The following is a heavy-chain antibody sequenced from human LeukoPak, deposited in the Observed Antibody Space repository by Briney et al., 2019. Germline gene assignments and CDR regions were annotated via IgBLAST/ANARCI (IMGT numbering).Heavy chain of an antibody. D-gene: IGHD5-12*01. CDR2: IYYSGST. V-gene: IGHV4-59*01. J-gene: IGHJ4*02. CDR1: GGSISSYY. CDR3: ARDGYYFDY. Sequence: SETLSLTCTVSGGSISSYYWSWIRQPPGKGLEWIGYIYYSGSTNYNPSLKSRVTISVDTSKNQFSLKLSSVTAADTAVYYCARDGYYFDYWGQGTLVTVSS.